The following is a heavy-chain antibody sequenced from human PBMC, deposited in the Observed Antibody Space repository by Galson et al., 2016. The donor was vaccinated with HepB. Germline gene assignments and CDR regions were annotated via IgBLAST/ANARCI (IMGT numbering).Heavy chain of an antibody. CDR3: AREGQGYDSSGYYSEAFDI. Sequence: SLRLSCAASGFTVSSNYMSWVRQAPGKGLEWVSFIYSGGSTYYADSVKGRFTISRDNSKNTLYLQMNSLRAEDTAVYYCAREGQGYDSSGYYSEAFDIWGQGTMVTVPS. CDR2: IYSGGST. D-gene: IGHD3-22*01. J-gene: IGHJ3*02. CDR1: GFTVSSNY. V-gene: IGHV3-53*01.